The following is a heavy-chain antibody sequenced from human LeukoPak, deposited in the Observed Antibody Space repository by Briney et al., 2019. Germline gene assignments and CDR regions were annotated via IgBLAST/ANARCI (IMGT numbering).Heavy chain of an antibody. D-gene: IGHD2-2*01. CDR3: ARETPAVRNNCFDP. J-gene: IGHJ5*02. Sequence: SETLSLTCTVSGGSISSSTYYWGWVRQPPGKGLEWIGSVSYSGTTYYNTSLRSRVTISIDTSRNHFSLKVTSVTAADTAVYYCARETPAVRNNCFDPWGQGTLVTVSS. CDR2: VSYSGTT. V-gene: IGHV4-39*02. CDR1: GGSISSSTYY.